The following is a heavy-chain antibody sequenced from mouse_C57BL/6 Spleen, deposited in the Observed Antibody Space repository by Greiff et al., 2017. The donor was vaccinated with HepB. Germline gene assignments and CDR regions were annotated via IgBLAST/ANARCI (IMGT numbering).Heavy chain of an antibody. Sequence: EVQLQESGGGLVKPGGSLKLSCAASGFTFSDYGMHWVRQAPEKGLEWVAYISSGSSTIYYADTVKGRFTISRDNAKNTLFLQMTSLRSEDTAMYYCARGLYYYGSNAMDYWGQGTSVTVSS. V-gene: IGHV5-17*01. CDR2: ISSGSSTI. J-gene: IGHJ4*01. CDR1: GFTFSDYG. CDR3: ARGLYYYGSNAMDY. D-gene: IGHD1-1*01.